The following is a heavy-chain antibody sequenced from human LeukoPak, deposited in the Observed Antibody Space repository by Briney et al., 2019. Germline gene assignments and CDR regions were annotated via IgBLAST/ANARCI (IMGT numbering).Heavy chain of an antibody. CDR1: GFTVSSNY. D-gene: IGHD3-22*01. Sequence: GGSLRLSCAASGFTVSSNYMNWVRQAPGKGLEWVSVINSAGDAYYAASVKGRFTISRDNSKNMLYLQMNSLRADDTAVYYCARSQGGTMSLRHFDFWGRGTLVTVSS. J-gene: IGHJ2*01. V-gene: IGHV3-53*01. CDR3: ARSQGGTMSLRHFDF. CDR2: INSAGDA.